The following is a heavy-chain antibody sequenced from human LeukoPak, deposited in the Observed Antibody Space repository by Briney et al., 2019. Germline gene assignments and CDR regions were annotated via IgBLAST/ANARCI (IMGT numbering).Heavy chain of an antibody. CDR2: INWNGGST. V-gene: IGHV3-20*04. D-gene: IGHD3-3*01. Sequence: GGSLRLSCAASGFTFDDYGMSWVRQAPGKGLEWVSGINWNGGSTGYADSVKGRFTISRDNAKNSLYLQMNSLRAEDTALYYCARDLSPYYDFWSGPGGYWGQGTLVTVSS. CDR3: ARDLSPYYDFWSGPGGY. J-gene: IGHJ4*02. CDR1: GFTFDDYG.